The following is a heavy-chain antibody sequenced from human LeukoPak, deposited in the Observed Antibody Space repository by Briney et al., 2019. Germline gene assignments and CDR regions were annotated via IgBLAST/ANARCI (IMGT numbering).Heavy chain of an antibody. CDR2: IYYSGST. Sequence: PSETLSLTCTVSSGSISSGGYYWSWIRQHPGKGLEWIGYIYYSGSTYYNPSLKSRVTISVDTSKNQFSLKLSSVTAADTAVYYCARVKVVDYYFDYWGQGTLVTVSS. CDR1: SGSISSGGYY. CDR3: ARVKVVDYYFDY. J-gene: IGHJ4*02. D-gene: IGHD2-2*01. V-gene: IGHV4-31*03.